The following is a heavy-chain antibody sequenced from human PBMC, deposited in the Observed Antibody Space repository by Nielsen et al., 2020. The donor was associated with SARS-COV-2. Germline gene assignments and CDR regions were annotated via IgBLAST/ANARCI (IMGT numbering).Heavy chain of an antibody. CDR2: ISYDGSNK. CDR3: AKLYSGYDPGDY. D-gene: IGHD5-12*01. J-gene: IGHJ4*02. V-gene: IGHV3-30-3*02. CDR1: GFTFSSSG. Sequence: GESLKISCAASGFTFSSSGMHWVRQAPGKGLEWVAVISYDGSNKYYADSVKDRFTISRDNAKNSLYLQMNSLRAEDTALYYCAKLYSGYDPGDYWGQGTLVTVSS.